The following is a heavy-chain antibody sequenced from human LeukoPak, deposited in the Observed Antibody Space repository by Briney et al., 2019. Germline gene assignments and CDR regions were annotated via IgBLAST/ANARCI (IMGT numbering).Heavy chain of an antibody. CDR3: AKDRPIKGGFDP. D-gene: IGHD3-16*01. CDR1: GFSLTTFG. CDR2: IQSDGNKR. V-gene: IGHV3-30*02. J-gene: IGHJ5*02. Sequence: PGGSLTLSCVLSGFSLTTFGILWARQAPGKGREWVAFIQSDGNKRYYTESVRGRFTIARDISKNTVYLEMNSLTAEDTAMFYCAKDRPIKGGFDPWGQGTPVTVS.